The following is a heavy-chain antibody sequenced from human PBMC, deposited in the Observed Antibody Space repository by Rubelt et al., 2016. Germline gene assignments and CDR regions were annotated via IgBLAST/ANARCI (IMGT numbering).Heavy chain of an antibody. V-gene: IGHV3-48*01. CDR2: ISSSAYTI. D-gene: IGHD3-3*01. J-gene: IGHJ4*02. Sequence: GKGLEWISYISSSAYTIYYADSVKGRFTISRDNSKNTLYLQMNSLRAEDTAVYYCARAYDFWSGADDYWGQGTLVIVSS. CDR3: ARAYDFWSGADDY.